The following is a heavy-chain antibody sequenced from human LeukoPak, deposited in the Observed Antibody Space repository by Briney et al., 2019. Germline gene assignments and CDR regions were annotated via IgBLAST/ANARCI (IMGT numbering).Heavy chain of an antibody. CDR2: IYYSGST. CDR1: GGSISSSSYY. CDR3: ARGGCSGGSCYRF. Sequence: PSETLSLTCTVSGGSISSSSYYWGWIRQPPGKGLEWIGSIYYSGSTYYNPSLKSQVTISVDTSKNQFSLMLSSVTAADTAVYYCARGGCSGGSCYRFWGQGTMVTVSS. V-gene: IGHV4-39*07. D-gene: IGHD2-15*01. J-gene: IGHJ3*01.